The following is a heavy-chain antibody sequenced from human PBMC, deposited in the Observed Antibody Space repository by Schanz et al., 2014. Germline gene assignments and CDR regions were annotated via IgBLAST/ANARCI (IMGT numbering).Heavy chain of an antibody. CDR1: GYIFGSHG. V-gene: IGHV1-18*01. CDR2: INAHTGNT. J-gene: IGHJ4*02. Sequence: QLMQSGSEVRKPGASVKVSCKASGYIFGSHGMTWVRQAPGQGPELMGWINAHTGNTQYAQKFQGRVTMTRDTSTSTVYMELSSLRSEDTAVYYCARDGEAAAGCDYWGQGTLVNDSS. D-gene: IGHD6-13*01. CDR3: ARDGEAAAGCDY.